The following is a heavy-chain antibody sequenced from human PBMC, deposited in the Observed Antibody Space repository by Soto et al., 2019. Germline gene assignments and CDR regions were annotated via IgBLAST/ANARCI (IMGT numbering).Heavy chain of an antibody. CDR2: ISYDGNNK. Sequence: QVQLVESGGGVVQPGRSLRLSCAASGFTFSTYGMHWVRQAPGKGLEWVAVISYDGNNKYYADSVKGRFTISRDNSKNTLYLPMGSLRAEDTAVYYCAKSVYNWNDGFFDYWGQGTLVTVSS. CDR1: GFTFSTYG. D-gene: IGHD1-1*01. CDR3: AKSVYNWNDGFFDY. J-gene: IGHJ4*02. V-gene: IGHV3-30*18.